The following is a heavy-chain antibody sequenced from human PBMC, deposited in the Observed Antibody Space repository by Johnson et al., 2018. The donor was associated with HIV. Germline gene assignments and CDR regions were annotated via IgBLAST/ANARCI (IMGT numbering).Heavy chain of an antibody. Sequence: VQLVESGGGVVQPGRSLRLSCAASGFTFSSYAMSWVRQALGKGLEWVSGISGSGGSTYYAGSVKGRFTISRDNSKNTVYLQMNSLRAEDTAVYYCAKVMSTIWDDAVDIWGQGTMVTVSS. V-gene: IGHV3-23*04. CDR3: AKVMSTIWDDAVDI. J-gene: IGHJ3*02. CDR1: GFTFSSYA. CDR2: ISGSGGST. D-gene: IGHD3-16*01.